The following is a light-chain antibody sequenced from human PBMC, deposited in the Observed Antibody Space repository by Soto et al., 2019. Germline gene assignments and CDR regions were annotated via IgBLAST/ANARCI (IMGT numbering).Light chain of an antibody. J-gene: IGKJ1*01. CDR3: QQYNSYRWT. CDR1: QSISSW. CDR2: KAS. Sequence: DIQMTQSPSTLSASLGDRVTITCRASQSISSWLAWYQQKPGKAPKLLIYKASSLESGVPSRFSGSGSGTEFTLTIISLQPDDFATYYCQQYNSYRWTFGQGTKVDIK. V-gene: IGKV1-5*03.